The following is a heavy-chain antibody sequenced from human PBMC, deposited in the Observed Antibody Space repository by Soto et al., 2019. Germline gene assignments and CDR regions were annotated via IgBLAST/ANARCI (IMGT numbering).Heavy chain of an antibody. V-gene: IGHV1-46*01. CDR1: GYTFTYYY. Sequence: GASVKVFCKASGYTFTYYYIHWVRQAPGQGLEWMGIINPNSGSTTYAQQFQGRVTMTRDTSTSTVYMELASLTSEDTAIYYCARVPYSYGSLYYLDFWGQGTLVTVSS. CDR2: INPNSGST. D-gene: IGHD3-10*01. CDR3: ARVPYSYGSLYYLDF. J-gene: IGHJ4*02.